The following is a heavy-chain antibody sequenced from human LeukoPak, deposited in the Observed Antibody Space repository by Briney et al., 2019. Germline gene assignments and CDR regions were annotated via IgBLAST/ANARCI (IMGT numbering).Heavy chain of an antibody. CDR3: ARVVSYTTTWYAMDY. Sequence: GASVKVSCKASGYTFTGSYMHWVRQAPGQGLEWMGRINPNNGDTNYAQKFQGRVTMTRDSSISTAYMELGRLRSDDTAVYYCARVVSYTTTWYAMDYWGQGTLVTVSS. CDR1: GYTFTGSY. CDR2: INPNNGDT. J-gene: IGHJ4*02. V-gene: IGHV1-2*06. D-gene: IGHD6-13*01.